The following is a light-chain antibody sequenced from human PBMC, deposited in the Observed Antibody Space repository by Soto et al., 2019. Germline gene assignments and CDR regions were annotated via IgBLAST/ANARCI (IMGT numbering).Light chain of an antibody. V-gene: IGLV2-23*02. J-gene: IGLJ1*01. CDR2: EVN. CDR1: SSDFGNYNL. CDR3: CSFTSSNTHV. Sequence: LTQPASVSGSPGQSITISCTGTSSDFGNYNLVSWYQQHPGKVPKLILFEVNKRPSGVSGRFSGSKSGNTASLTISGLQAEDEADYYCCSFTSSNTHVFGTGTKLTVL.